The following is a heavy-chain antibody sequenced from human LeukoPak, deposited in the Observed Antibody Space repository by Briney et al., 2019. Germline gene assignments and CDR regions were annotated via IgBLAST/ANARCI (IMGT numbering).Heavy chain of an antibody. CDR1: GFTFSGYA. D-gene: IGHD3-22*01. V-gene: IGHV3-23*01. CDR3: AKALGPSITMIEIAMDV. J-gene: IGHJ6*02. CDR2: ISGSGGST. Sequence: PGGSLRLTCAASGFTFSGYAMSWVRQAPGKGLEWVSAISGSGGSTYYADSVKGRFTISRDNSKNTLYLQMNSLRAEDTAVYYCAKALGPSITMIEIAMDVWGQGTTVTVSS.